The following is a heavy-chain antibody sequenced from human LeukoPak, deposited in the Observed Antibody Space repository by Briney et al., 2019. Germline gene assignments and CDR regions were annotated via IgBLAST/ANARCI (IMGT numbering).Heavy chain of an antibody. V-gene: IGHV1-18*01. D-gene: IGHD2-2*01. J-gene: IGHJ6*02. CDR1: GYTFTSYG. CDR2: ISAYNGNT. Sequence: ASVKVSCKASGYTFTSYGISWVRQAPGQRLEWMGWISAYNGNTNYAQKLQGRVTMTTDTSTSTAYMELRSLRSDDTAVYYCARGKAGYCSSTSCQHYYYGMDVWGQGTTVTVSS. CDR3: ARGKAGYCSSTSCQHYYYGMDV.